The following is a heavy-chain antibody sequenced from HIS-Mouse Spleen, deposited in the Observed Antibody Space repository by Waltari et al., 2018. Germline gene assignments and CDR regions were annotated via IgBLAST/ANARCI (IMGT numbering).Heavy chain of an antibody. Sequence: QLQLQESGPGLVKPSETLSLTCTVSGGSISSSSYYWGWIRQPPGKGLEWIGSIYYSGSTYYNPSLKIRVTISVDTSKNQFSLKLSSVTAADTAVYYCARATELELLDYWGQGTLVTVSS. J-gene: IGHJ4*02. V-gene: IGHV4-39*07. CDR3: ARATELELLDY. CDR1: GGSISSSSYY. CDR2: IYYSGST. D-gene: IGHD1-7*01.